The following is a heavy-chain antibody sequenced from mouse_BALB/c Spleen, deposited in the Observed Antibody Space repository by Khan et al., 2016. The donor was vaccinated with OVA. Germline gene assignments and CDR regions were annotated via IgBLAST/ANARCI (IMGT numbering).Heavy chain of an antibody. Sequence: QVGLQQSGAELVRPGVSVKISCKGSGYTFTDYAMHWVKQSPAKSLEWIGVISTYYGDADYNQKFKGKATMTVDKSSSTAYMELARLTSEDSAIFYCARGSGTCRFAYWGQGTLVTVSA. D-gene: IGHD1-3*01. CDR3: ARGSGTCRFAY. V-gene: IGHV1S137*01. CDR1: GYTFTDYA. J-gene: IGHJ3*01. CDR2: ISTYYGDA.